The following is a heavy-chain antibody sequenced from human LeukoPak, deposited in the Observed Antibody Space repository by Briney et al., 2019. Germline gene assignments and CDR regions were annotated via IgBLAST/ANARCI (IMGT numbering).Heavy chain of an antibody. CDR3: ARSDQRWLYSDY. V-gene: IGHV4-34*09. J-gene: IGHJ4*02. CDR1: GGSFSGYY. CDR2: INHSGST. D-gene: IGHD5-24*01. Sequence: PSETLSLTCAVYGGSFSGYYWSWIRQPPGKGLEWIGEINHSGSTNYNPSLKSRVIISVDTSKNQFSLKLSSVTAADTAVYYCARSDQRWLYSDYWGQGTLVTVSS.